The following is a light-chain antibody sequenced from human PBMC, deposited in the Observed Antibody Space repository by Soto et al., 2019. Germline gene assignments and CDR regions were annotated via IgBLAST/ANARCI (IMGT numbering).Light chain of an antibody. Sequence: IVMTQSPATLSVSPGERATVSCRASQSVSSDLAWYQQQPGQAPRLLIYGVSTRATGIPARFSGSGSGTDFTLTISSLQSEDFAVYYCLEYNNWPRWTFGQGTKVDIK. CDR1: QSVSSD. CDR2: GVS. CDR3: LEYNNWPRWT. J-gene: IGKJ1*01. V-gene: IGKV3-15*01.